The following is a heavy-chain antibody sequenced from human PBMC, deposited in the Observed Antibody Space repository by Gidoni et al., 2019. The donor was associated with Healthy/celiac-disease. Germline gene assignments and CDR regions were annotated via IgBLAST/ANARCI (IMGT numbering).Heavy chain of an antibody. CDR1: GGSISSSNW. CDR3: ASLKGGHFWSGYSMYFDY. Sequence: QVQLQESGPGLVKPSGTLSLTCAVSGGSISSSNWWSWVRQPPGKGLEWIGEIYHSGSTNYNPSLKSRVTISVDKSKNQFSLKLSSVTAADTAVYYCASLKGGHFWSGYSMYFDYWGQGTLVTVSS. V-gene: IGHV4-4*02. D-gene: IGHD3-3*02. CDR2: IYHSGST. J-gene: IGHJ4*02.